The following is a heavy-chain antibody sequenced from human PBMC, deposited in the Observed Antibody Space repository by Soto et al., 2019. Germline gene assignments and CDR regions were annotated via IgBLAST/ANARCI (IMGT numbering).Heavy chain of an antibody. Sequence: SETLSLTCAVSGYSISSGYYWGWIRQPPGKGLEWIGSIYHSGSTYYNPSLKSRVTISVDTSKNQFSLKLSSVTAADTAVYYCARIRQQPYYYGSGSYYKDWGQGTLVTVSS. CDR2: IYHSGST. V-gene: IGHV4-38-2*01. J-gene: IGHJ4*02. CDR1: GYSISSGYY. D-gene: IGHD3-10*01. CDR3: ARIRQQPYYYGSGSYYKD.